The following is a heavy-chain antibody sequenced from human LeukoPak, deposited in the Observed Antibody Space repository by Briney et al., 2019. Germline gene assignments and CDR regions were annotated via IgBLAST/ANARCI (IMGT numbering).Heavy chain of an antibody. CDR3: ARAPITSPFYFDY. V-gene: IGHV3-20*04. D-gene: IGHD2-2*01. Sequence: GGSLRLSCTASGFAFDEHGMSWVRQVPGEGLEWVSGINWSGGSTGYADPLRGRFTISRDNAKSSLYLQMDSLRAEDTALYYCARAPITSPFYFDYWGQGTLVTVSS. CDR1: GFAFDEHG. J-gene: IGHJ4*02. CDR2: INWSGGST.